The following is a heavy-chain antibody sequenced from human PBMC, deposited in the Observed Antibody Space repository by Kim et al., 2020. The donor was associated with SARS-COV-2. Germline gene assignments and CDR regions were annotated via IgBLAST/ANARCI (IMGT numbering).Heavy chain of an antibody. V-gene: IGHV4-31*02. CDR3: AGDRRGGYDVYYYGMDV. D-gene: IGHD5-12*01. J-gene: IGHJ6*02. Sequence: LRSRITISVDTSKNQFSLKLSSVTAADTAVYYCAGDRRGGYDVYYYGMDVWGQGTTVTVSS.